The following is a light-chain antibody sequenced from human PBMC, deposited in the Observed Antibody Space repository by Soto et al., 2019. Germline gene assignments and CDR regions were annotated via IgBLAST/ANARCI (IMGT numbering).Light chain of an antibody. CDR1: QSVSSSD. Sequence: EIVLTRSPATLSLSPGERATLSCGASQSVSSSDLAWYQQKPGLAPRLLIYDASSRATGIPDRFSGSGSGTDFTLTISRLEPEDFAVYYGQQYGSSPRTFGQGTKVEIK. CDR3: QQYGSSPRT. J-gene: IGKJ1*01. CDR2: DAS. V-gene: IGKV3D-20*01.